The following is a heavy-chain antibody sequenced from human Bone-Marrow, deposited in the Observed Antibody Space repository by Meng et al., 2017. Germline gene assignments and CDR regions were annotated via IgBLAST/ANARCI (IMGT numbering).Heavy chain of an antibody. CDR3: AREASSSSWYYYGMDV. CDR1: GFTFSSYW. J-gene: IGHJ6*02. V-gene: IGHV3-7*01. CDR2: IKQDGSEK. D-gene: IGHD6-13*01. Sequence: GESLKISCAASGFTFSSYWMSWVRQAPGKGLEWVANIKQDGSEKYYVDSVKGRFTISRDNSKNTLYLQMNSLRAEDTAVYYCAREASSSSWYYYGMDVWGQGTTVTVSS.